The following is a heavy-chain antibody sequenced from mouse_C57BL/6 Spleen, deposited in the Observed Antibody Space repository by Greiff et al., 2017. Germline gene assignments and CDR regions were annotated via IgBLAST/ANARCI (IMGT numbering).Heavy chain of an antibody. CDR1: GFSLTSYG. D-gene: IGHD2-4*01. Sequence: VQLKESGPGLVQPSQSLSITCTVSGFSLTSYGVHWVRQSPGKGLEWLGVIWRGGSTDYNAAFMSRLSITKDNSKSQVFFKMNSLQADDTAIYYRAKNHYYDYDGYAMDYWGQGASVTVSS. CDR2: IWRGGST. V-gene: IGHV2-5*01. CDR3: AKNHYYDYDGYAMDY. J-gene: IGHJ4*01.